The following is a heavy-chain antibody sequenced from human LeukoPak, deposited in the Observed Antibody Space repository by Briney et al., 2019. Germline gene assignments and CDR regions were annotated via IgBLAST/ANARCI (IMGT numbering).Heavy chain of an antibody. D-gene: IGHD4-17*01. CDR1: GYTFTGYY. CDR2: ISYDGSNK. CDR3: AKAPDSVDYGALKWFDP. V-gene: IGHV3-30*04. J-gene: IGHJ5*02. Sequence: SCKASGYTFTGYYMHWVRQAPGKGLEWVAVISYDGSNKYYADSVKGRFTISRDNSKNTVYLQMNSLRAEDTAVYYCAKAPDSVDYGALKWFDPWGQGTLVTVSS.